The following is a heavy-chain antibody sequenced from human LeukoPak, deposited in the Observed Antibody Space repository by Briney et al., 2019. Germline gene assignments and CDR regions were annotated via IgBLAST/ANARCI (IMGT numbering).Heavy chain of an antibody. D-gene: IGHD3-3*01. CDR2: MNPNSGNT. J-gene: IGHJ5*02. CDR3: AGDITIFGNFDP. Sequence: ASVKVSCKASGYTFTSYDINWVRQATGQGLQWMGWMNPNSGNTGYAQKFQGRVTMTRNTSISTAYMELSSLRSEDTAGYYCAGDITIFGNFDPSGQGTLVTVSS. V-gene: IGHV1-8*01. CDR1: GYTFTSYD.